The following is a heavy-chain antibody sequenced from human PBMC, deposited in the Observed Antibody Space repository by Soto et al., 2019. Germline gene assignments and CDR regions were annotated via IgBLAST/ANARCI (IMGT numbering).Heavy chain of an antibody. CDR3: VQTTGWPGFDF. J-gene: IGHJ4*01. CDR2: IYGGGTT. D-gene: IGHD6-19*01. CDR1: EFTVSSKY. Sequence: EVQLVESGGGLIQPGGSLRLSCAASEFTVSSKYMTWVRQAQGKGLEWVSVIYGGGTTYYADSVKGRFTISRDNSKNTLYLQVNSLRAEDTAVYYCVQTTGWPGFDFWGHGTLVTVSS. V-gene: IGHV3-53*01.